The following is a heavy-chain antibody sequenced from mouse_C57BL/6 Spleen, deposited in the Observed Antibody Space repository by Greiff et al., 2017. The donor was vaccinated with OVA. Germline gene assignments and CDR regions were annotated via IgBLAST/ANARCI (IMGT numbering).Heavy chain of an antibody. CDR3: ARERYYYGSSYGYWYFDV. CDR2: ISYDGSN. Sequence: EVKLQESGPGLVKPSQSLSLTCSVTGYSITSGYYWNWLRQFPGNKLEWMGYISYDGSNNYNPSLKNRISITRDTSKNQFFLELNSVTTEDTATYYCARERYYYGSSYGYWYFDVWGTGTTVTVSS. CDR1: GYSITSGYY. J-gene: IGHJ1*03. V-gene: IGHV3-6*01. D-gene: IGHD1-1*01.